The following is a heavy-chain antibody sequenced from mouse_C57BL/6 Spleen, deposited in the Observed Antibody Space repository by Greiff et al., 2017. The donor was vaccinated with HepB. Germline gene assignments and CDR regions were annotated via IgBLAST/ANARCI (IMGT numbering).Heavy chain of an antibody. J-gene: IGHJ2*01. D-gene: IGHD1-1*02. CDR2: IYPGDGDT. CDR3: ARLDPYGVDY. V-gene: IGHV1-82*01. CDR1: GYAFSSSW. Sequence: VQLQQSGPELVKPGASVKISCKASGYAFSSSWMNWVKQRPGKGLEWIGRIYPGDGDTNYNGKFKGKATLTADKSSSTAYMQLSSLTSEDSAVYFCARLDPYGVDYWGQGTTLTVSS.